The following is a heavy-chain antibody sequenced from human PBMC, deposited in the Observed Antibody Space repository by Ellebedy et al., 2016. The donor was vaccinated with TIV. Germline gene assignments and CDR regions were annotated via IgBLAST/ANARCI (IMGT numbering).Heavy chain of an antibody. CDR3: GVATIMYYFDY. Sequence: ASVKVSCKGSGYSFTSYWIGWVRQLPGKGLEWMGIIYPGDSDTRYSPSFQGQVTISADKSISIAYLQWSSLKASDTAMYYCGVATIMYYFDYWGQGTLVTVSS. J-gene: IGHJ4*02. D-gene: IGHD5-12*01. CDR2: IYPGDSDT. V-gene: IGHV5-51*01. CDR1: GYSFTSYW.